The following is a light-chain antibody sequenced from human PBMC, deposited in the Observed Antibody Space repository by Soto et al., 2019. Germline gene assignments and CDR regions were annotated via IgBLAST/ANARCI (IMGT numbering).Light chain of an antibody. CDR3: QQYGSSGT. V-gene: IGKV3-20*01. Sequence: EIVLTQSPGTLSLSPGERATLSCRASQSVISSSLAWYQQKPGQAPRLLIYGASSRAAGIPDRFSGSGSGTDFTLTISRLEPEDFAVYYCQQYGSSGTFGQGTKVDIK. CDR1: QSVISSS. J-gene: IGKJ1*01. CDR2: GAS.